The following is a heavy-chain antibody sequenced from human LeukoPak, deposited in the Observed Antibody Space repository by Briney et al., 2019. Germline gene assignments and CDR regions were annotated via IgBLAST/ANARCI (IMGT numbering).Heavy chain of an antibody. J-gene: IGHJ4*02. CDR1: GLTLSSYS. Sequence: GGTLRLFCAASGLTLSSYSMNWVCQAPGKGLEWVSSISSSSSYIYYADAVKGRFTIYRDNAKNSLYLQMNSLRAEDTAVYYCARDGPARDYVWGSYRYTQSHYFGYWGQGTLVTVSS. V-gene: IGHV3-21*01. D-gene: IGHD3-16*02. CDR3: ARDGPARDYVWGSYRYTQSHYFGY. CDR2: ISSSSSYI.